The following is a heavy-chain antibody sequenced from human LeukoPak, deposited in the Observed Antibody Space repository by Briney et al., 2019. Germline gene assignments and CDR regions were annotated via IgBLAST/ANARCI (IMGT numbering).Heavy chain of an antibody. Sequence: GGSLRLSCAASGFTFSSYSMNWVRQAPGKGLEWVSSISSSSTYIYYADSVKGRFTISRDNAKNSLYLQMNSLRVEDTAVYYCARAGFTFSDYFGSFFDYWGQGTLVTVSS. CDR3: ARAGFTFSDYFGSFFDY. D-gene: IGHD3-10*01. V-gene: IGHV3-21*01. J-gene: IGHJ4*02. CDR2: ISSSSTYI. CDR1: GFTFSSYS.